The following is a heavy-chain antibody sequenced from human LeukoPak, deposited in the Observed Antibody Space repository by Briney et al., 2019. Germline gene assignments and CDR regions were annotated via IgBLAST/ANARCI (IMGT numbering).Heavy chain of an antibody. V-gene: IGHV3-49*04. CDR2: IRSKAYGGTT. Sequence: GGSLRLSCTASGFTFGDYAMSWVRQAPGKGLEWESFIRSKAYGGTTEYAASVKGRFTISRDDSKSIAYLQMNSLKTEDTAVYYCRGDSSGYYSDYGMDVWGQGTTVTVSS. CDR1: GFTFGDYA. J-gene: IGHJ6*02. D-gene: IGHD3-22*01. CDR3: RGDSSGYYSDYGMDV.